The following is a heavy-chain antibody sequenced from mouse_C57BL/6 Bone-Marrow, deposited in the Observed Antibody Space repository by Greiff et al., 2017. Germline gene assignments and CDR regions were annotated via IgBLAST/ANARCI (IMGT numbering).Heavy chain of an antibody. CDR1: GYTFTSYW. J-gene: IGHJ3*01. Sequence: VQLQQPGAELVRPGTSVKLSCKASGYTFTSYWMHWVKQRPGQGLEWIGVIDPSDSYTNYNQKFKGTATLTVDTSSGTAYMQLSSLTSEDSAVYYCARARAYYDYDGTWFAYWGQGTLVTVAA. CDR2: IDPSDSYT. D-gene: IGHD2-4*01. CDR3: ARARAYYDYDGTWFAY. V-gene: IGHV1-59*01.